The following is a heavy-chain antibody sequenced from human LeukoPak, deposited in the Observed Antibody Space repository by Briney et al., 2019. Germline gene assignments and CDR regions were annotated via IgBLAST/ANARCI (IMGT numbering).Heavy chain of an antibody. CDR1: GYTFTSYG. D-gene: IGHD4-17*01. CDR2: ISAYNGNT. V-gene: IGHV1-18*04. Sequence: ASVKVPCKASGYTFTSYGISWVRQAPGQGLEWMGWISAYNGNTNYAQKLQGRVTMTTDTSTSTAHMELRSLRSDDTAVYYCARDRGDDYGDLDYWGQGTLVTVSS. J-gene: IGHJ4*02. CDR3: ARDRGDDYGDLDY.